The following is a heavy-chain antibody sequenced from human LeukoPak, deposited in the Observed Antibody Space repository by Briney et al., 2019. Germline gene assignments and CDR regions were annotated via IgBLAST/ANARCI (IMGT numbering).Heavy chain of an antibody. CDR3: AKGSDVLRFLEWLLDY. D-gene: IGHD3-3*01. CDR1: GFTLSSYA. V-gene: IGHV3-23*01. J-gene: IGHJ4*02. Sequence: GGSLRLSCAASGFTLSSYAMSWVRQAPGKGLEWVSAISGSGGSTYYADSVKGRFTISRDNSKNTLYLQMNSLRAEDTAVYYCAKGSDVLRFLEWLLDYWGQGTLVTVSS. CDR2: ISGSGGST.